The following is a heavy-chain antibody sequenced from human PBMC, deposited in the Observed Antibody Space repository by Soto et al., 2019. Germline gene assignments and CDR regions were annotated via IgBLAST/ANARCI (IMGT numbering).Heavy chain of an antibody. CDR1: GFTFSSYA. D-gene: IGHD3-22*01. Sequence: GGSLRLSCAASGFTFSSYAMSWVRQAPGKGLEWVSAISGSGGSTYYADSVKGRFTISRDNSKNTLYLQMNSLGAEDTAVYYCAMRSMIAIDYWGQGTLVTVSS. CDR2: ISGSGGST. V-gene: IGHV3-23*01. CDR3: AMRSMIAIDY. J-gene: IGHJ4*02.